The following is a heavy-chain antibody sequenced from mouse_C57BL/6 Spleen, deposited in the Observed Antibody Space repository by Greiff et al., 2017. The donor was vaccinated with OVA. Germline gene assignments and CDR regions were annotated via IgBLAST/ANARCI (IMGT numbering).Heavy chain of an antibody. D-gene: IGHD2-4*01. Sequence: QVQLQQPGAELVKPGASVKMSCKASGYTFTSYWITWVKQRPGQGLEWIGDIYPGSGSTNSNEKFKSKATLTVDTSSSTAYMQLSSLTSEDSAVYYGARSGDYDRYYAMDYWGQGTSVTVSS. CDR1: GYTFTSYW. CDR2: IYPGSGST. J-gene: IGHJ4*01. V-gene: IGHV1-55*01. CDR3: ARSGDYDRYYAMDY.